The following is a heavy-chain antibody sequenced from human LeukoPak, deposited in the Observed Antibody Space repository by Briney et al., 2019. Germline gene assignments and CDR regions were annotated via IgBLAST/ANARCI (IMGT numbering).Heavy chain of an antibody. CDR1: GGTFSSYT. D-gene: IGHD3-16*02. J-gene: IGHJ4*02. CDR2: IIPILGIA. CDR3: ARALGYIDY. V-gene: IGHV1-69*02. Sequence: ASVKVSCKASGGTFSSYTISWVRQAPGQGLEWMGRIIPILGIANYAQKFQGRVTITADTSTSTAYMEVSSLRSEDTAVYYCARALGYIDYWGQGTLVTVSS.